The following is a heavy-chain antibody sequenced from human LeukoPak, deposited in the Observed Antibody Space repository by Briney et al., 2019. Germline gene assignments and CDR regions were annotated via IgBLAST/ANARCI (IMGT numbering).Heavy chain of an antibody. CDR1: GGTFSSYA. V-gene: IGHV1-69*04. Sequence: SVKVSCKASGGTFSSYAISWVRQAPGQGLEWMGRIIPILGIANYAQKFQGRVTITADKSTSTAYMELSSQRSEDTAVYYCARGAVVVTSYYFDYWGQGTLVTVSS. J-gene: IGHJ4*02. CDR2: IIPILGIA. CDR3: ARGAVVVTSYYFDY. D-gene: IGHD2-21*02.